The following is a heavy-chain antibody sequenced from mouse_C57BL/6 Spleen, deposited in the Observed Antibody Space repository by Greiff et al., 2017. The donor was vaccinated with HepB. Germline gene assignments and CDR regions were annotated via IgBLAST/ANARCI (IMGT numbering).Heavy chain of an antibody. Sequence: QVQLQQSGAELVKPGASVKISCKASGYAFSSYWMTWVKQRPGKGLEWIGQIYPGDGDTNYNGKFKGKATLTADKSSSTAYMQLSSLTSEDSAVYFCARAGRGDFDYWGQGTTLTVSS. CDR2: IYPGDGDT. D-gene: IGHD3-3*01. CDR3: ARAGRGDFDY. V-gene: IGHV1-80*01. CDR1: GYAFSSYW. J-gene: IGHJ2*01.